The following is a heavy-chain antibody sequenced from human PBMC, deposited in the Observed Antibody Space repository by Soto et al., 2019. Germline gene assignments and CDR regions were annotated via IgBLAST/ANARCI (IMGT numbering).Heavy chain of an antibody. CDR2: ISSSGSYI. J-gene: IGHJ6*02. CDR3: ARGGALGPNYSYGMDV. CDR1: GFTFSHHS. V-gene: IGHV3-21*01. Sequence: EVQLVESGGGLVKSGGSLRLSCAASGFTFSHHSLNWVRQAPGKGLEWVSSISSSGSYIYYADSLKGRFTISRDNAKNSLYLQMNSLSADDTAVYYCARGGALGPNYSYGMDVWGQGTTVTVSS.